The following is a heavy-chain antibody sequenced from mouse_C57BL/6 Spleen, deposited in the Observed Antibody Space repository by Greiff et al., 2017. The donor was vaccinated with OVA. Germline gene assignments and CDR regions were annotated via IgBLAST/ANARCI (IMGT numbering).Heavy chain of an antibody. CDR1: GYAFSSSW. CDR3: ARVYMDY. V-gene: IGHV1-82*01. CDR2: IYPGDGDT. Sequence: QVQLQQSGPELVKPGASVKISCKASGYAFSSSWMNWVKQRPGKGLEWIGRIYPGDGDTTYNGKFKGKATLTTDKSSSTAYMQLSSLTSEDSAVYFCARVYMDYWGQGTSVTVSS. J-gene: IGHJ4*01.